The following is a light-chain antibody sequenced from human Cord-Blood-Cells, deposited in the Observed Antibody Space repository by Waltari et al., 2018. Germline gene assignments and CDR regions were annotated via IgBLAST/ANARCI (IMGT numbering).Light chain of an antibody. V-gene: IGLV2-23*01. CDR2: EGS. Sequence: QSALTQPASVSGSPGQSITISCTGTSSDVGSSTLVSWYQQHPGKAPKLMIYEGSKRPSGVSNRFSGSKSGNTASLTISGLQAEDEADYYCCSYAGFWVFGGGTKLTVL. CDR3: CSYAGFWV. J-gene: IGLJ3*02. CDR1: SSDVGSSTL.